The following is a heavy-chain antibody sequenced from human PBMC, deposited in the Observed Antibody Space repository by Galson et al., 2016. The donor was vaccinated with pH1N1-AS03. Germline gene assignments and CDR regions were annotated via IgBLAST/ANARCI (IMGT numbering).Heavy chain of an antibody. CDR3: ARGGDDYIWGGYSGEY. Sequence: SLRLSCAASGFPFSTYWMHWVRQVPGKGPVWISRINTDGSSTDYADSVKGRFTISRDNAKEMVYLQMNRLRADDTAVYYCARGGDDYIWGGYSGEYWGQGILVTVSS. D-gene: IGHD3-16*01. CDR1: GFPFSTYW. J-gene: IGHJ1*01. CDR2: INTDGSST. V-gene: IGHV3-74*01.